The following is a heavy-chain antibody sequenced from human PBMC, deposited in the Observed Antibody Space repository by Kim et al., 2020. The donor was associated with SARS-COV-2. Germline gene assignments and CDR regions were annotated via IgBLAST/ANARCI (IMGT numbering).Heavy chain of an antibody. D-gene: IGHD1-26*01. J-gene: IGHJ5*02. CDR1: GSSMIIDYY. Sequence: SETLSLTCSVSGSSMIIDYYWTWIRRPPGKGLEWVASRYHSGRAYYNPSLKSRVTISVDTSKNQFSLDLSSVTAADTAVYYCTSRKSGTSNNWFDPWGQGTRVTVSS. CDR3: TSRKSGTSNNWFDP. CDR2: RYHSGRA. V-gene: IGHV4-38-2*02.